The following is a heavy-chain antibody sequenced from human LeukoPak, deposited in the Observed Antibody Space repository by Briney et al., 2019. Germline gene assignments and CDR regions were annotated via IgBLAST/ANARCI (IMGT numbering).Heavy chain of an antibody. Sequence: SETLSLTCTVSGGSISSYYWSWIRQPPGKGLEWIGYIYYSGSTNYNPSLKSRVTISVDTSKNQFSLKLSSVTAADTAVYYCAGHGDYGAFDIWGQGTMVTVSS. V-gene: IGHV4-59*01. CDR3: AGHGDYGAFDI. CDR2: IYYSGST. J-gene: IGHJ3*02. CDR1: GGSISSYY. D-gene: IGHD4-17*01.